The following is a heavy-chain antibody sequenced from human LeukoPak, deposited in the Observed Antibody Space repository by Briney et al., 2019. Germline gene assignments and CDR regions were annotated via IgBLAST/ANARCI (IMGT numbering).Heavy chain of an antibody. CDR2: IYHSGST. J-gene: IGHJ4*02. V-gene: IGHV4-30-2*01. Sequence: PSETLSLTCAVSGGSVSSGGYSWSWIRQPPGKGLEWIGYIYHSGSTDYNPSLKSRVTISLDRSKNQFSLKLSSVTAADTAVYYCARVTPQKSTLYYFDYWGQGTLVTVSS. CDR3: ARVTPQKSTLYYFDY. CDR1: GGSVSSGGYS.